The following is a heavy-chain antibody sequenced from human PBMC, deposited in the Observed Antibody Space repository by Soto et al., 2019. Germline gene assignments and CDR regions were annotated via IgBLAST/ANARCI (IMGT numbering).Heavy chain of an antibody. CDR1: GGSISSYY. Sequence: SETLSLTCTVSGGSISSYYWSWIRQPPGKGLEWIGYIYYSGSTNYNPSLKSRVTISVDTSKNQFSLKLSSVTAADTAVYYCVVSSVWYVAFDIWGQGTMVTVSS. J-gene: IGHJ3*02. D-gene: IGHD6-19*01. CDR3: VVSSVWYVAFDI. V-gene: IGHV4-59*01. CDR2: IYYSGST.